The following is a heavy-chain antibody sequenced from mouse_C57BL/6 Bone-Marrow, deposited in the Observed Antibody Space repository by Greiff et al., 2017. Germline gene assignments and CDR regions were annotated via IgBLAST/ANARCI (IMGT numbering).Heavy chain of an antibody. D-gene: IGHD2-2*01. CDR2: ILPGSGST. Sequence: QVQLQQSGAELMKPGASVKLSCKATVYTFTGYWIEWVKQRPGHGLEWIGEILPGSGSTNYNEKFKGKATFTADTSSNTAYMQLSSLTNEDSAIDYCAIGQYGYDTIPFAYWGQGTLVTVSA. CDR1: VYTFTGYW. CDR3: AIGQYGYDTIPFAY. J-gene: IGHJ3*01. V-gene: IGHV1-9*01.